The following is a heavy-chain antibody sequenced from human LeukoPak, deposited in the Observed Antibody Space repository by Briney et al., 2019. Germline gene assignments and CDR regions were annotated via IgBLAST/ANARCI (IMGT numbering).Heavy chain of an antibody. V-gene: IGHV4-61*01. CDR2: IYYSGST. CDR3: ARESSYFDY. Sequence: SETLSLTCTVSGGSISSSSHYWGWIRQPPGKGLEWIGYIYYSGSTNYNPSLKSRVTISVDTSKNQFSLKLSSVTAADTAVYYCARESSYFDYWGQGTLVTVSS. J-gene: IGHJ4*02. CDR1: GGSISSSSHY.